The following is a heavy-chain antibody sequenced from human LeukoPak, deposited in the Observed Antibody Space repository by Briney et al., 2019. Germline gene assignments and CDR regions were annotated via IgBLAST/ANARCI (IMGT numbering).Heavy chain of an antibody. J-gene: IGHJ4*02. CDR3: ARDFRDYYDSSGPFDY. D-gene: IGHD3-22*01. CDR2: ITYDGSNK. V-gene: IGHV3-30-3*01. CDR1: GFTFSSYA. Sequence: GGSLRLSCAASGFTFSSYAMHWVRQAPGKGLEWVAVITYDGSNKYYADSVKGRFTISRDNSKNTLYLQMNSPRAEDTAVYYCARDFRDYYDSSGPFDYWGQGTLVTVSS.